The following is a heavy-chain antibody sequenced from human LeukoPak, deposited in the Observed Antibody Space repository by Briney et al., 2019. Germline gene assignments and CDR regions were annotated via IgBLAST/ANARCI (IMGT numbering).Heavy chain of an antibody. V-gene: IGHV3-48*01. J-gene: IGHJ2*01. D-gene: IGHD4-17*01. CDR1: AFVFSNYN. CDR2: ISHSSSAM. Sequence: GGSLRLSCAASAFVFSNYNMNWVRQAPGKGLEWISYISHSSSAMYYADSVKGRFTISRDNAKNSLFLQMSSLRAEDTALYYCARGTVTQDWYFDLWGRGTLVTVSS. CDR3: ARGTVTQDWYFDL.